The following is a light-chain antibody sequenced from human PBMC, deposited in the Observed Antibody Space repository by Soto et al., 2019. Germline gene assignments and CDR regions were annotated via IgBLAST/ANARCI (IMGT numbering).Light chain of an antibody. CDR1: QSVSRSN. J-gene: IGKJ5*01. Sequence: EIVLTQSPDTLSLSPGERATVSCRASQSVSRSNLAWYQHKPGQAPRLLIYGTSNRATGIPDRFTGSGSGTDLTLTISSLEPEDFAVYYCEQYGRSPPSITFGQGTRLEIK. CDR3: EQYGRSPPSIT. V-gene: IGKV3-20*01. CDR2: GTS.